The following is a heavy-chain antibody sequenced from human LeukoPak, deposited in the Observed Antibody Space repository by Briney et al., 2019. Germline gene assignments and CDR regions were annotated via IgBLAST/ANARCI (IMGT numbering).Heavy chain of an antibody. D-gene: IGHD6-6*01. CDR2: ISYDGSIK. V-gene: IGHV3-30*04. J-gene: IGHJ4*02. CDR1: GFSFSSYA. Sequence: PGRSLRLSCAASGFSFSSYAMHWVCQAPGKGLEWVTTISYDGSIKYYADSVKGRFTISRDSSRNTLSLQMDSLRADDTAVYYCATDGSSPSAYLPYWGQGTLVTVSS. CDR3: ATDGSSPSAYLPY.